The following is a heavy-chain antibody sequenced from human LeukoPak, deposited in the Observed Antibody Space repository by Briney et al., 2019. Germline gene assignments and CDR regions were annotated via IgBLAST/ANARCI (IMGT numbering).Heavy chain of an antibody. CDR2: ISSSSSYT. D-gene: IGHD2-2*01. V-gene: IGHV3-11*06. CDR1: GFTFCDYY. Sequence: PGGSLRLSCAASGFTFCDYYMSWIRQAPGKGLEWVSYISSSSSYTNYADSVKGRFTISRDNAKNSLYLQMNSLRAEDTAVYYCARSPGVVVPAAHYYFDYWGQGTLVTVSS. J-gene: IGHJ4*02. CDR3: ARSPGVVVPAAHYYFDY.